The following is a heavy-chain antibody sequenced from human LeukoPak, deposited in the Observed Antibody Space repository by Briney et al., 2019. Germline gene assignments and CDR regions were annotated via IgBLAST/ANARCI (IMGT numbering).Heavy chain of an antibody. D-gene: IGHD5-12*01. CDR3: ARHGYSGYDWFGMDV. CDR2: IIPIFGTA. CDR1: GGTLSSYA. V-gene: IGHV1-69*13. Sequence: GASVKVSCKASGGTLSSYAISWVRQAPGQGLEWMGGIIPIFGTANYAQKFQGRVTITADESTSTAYMELSSLRSEDTAVYYCARHGYSGYDWFGMDVWGQGTTVTVSS. J-gene: IGHJ6*02.